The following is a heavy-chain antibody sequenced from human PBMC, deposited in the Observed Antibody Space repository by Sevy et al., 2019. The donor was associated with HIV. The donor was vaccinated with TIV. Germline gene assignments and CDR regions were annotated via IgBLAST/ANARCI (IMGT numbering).Heavy chain of an antibody. V-gene: IGHV3-30-3*01. CDR3: ALERLFSNVAEYFQN. Sequence: GGSLILSCATSGFTFSSFSMHWVRQAPGKGLEWVATISYDGSNKYYADSVKGRFTISRDNSKNSLYLQMNSLRAEDTAVYCCALERLFSNVAEYFQNWGQGTLVTVSS. CDR1: GFTFSSFS. J-gene: IGHJ1*01. D-gene: IGHD1-1*01. CDR2: ISYDGSNK.